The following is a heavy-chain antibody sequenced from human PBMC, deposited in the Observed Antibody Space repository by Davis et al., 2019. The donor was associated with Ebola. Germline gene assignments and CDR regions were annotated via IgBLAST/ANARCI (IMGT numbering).Heavy chain of an antibody. CDR2: INPSGGST. CDR1: GYTFISYY. D-gene: IGHD6-13*01. CDR3: ARGGSRAAVGY. J-gene: IGHJ4*02. V-gene: IGHV1-46*01. Sequence: ASAKVSCKASGYTFISYYMHWVRQAPGQGLEWMGIINPSGGSTSYAQKFQGRVTMTRDTSTSTVYMELSSLRSEDTAVYYCARGGSRAAVGYWGQGTLVTVSS.